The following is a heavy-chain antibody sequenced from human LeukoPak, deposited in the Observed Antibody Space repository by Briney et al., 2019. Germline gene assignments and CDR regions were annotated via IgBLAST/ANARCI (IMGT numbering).Heavy chain of an antibody. CDR3: ARASQRTAVAGTGY. J-gene: IGHJ4*02. V-gene: IGHV1-8*01. CDR2: MNPNSGNT. Sequence: GASVKVSCKASGYTFTSYDINWVRQATGQGLEWMGWMNPNSGNTGYAQKFQGRVTMTRNTSISTAYMELSSLRSEDTAVYYCARASQRTAVAGTGYWGQGTLVTVSS. CDR1: GYTFTSYD. D-gene: IGHD6-19*01.